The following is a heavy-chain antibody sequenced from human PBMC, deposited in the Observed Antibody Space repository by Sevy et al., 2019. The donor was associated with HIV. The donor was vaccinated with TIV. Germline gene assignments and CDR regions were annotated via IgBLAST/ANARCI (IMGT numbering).Heavy chain of an antibody. V-gene: IGHV1-2*02. CDR3: ARDPGYYDSSGYYSLGMDV. J-gene: IGHJ6*02. CDR2: INPNSGGK. CDR1: GYTFTGYY. D-gene: IGHD3-22*01. Sequence: ASVKVSCKASGYTFTGYYMHWVRQAPGQGLEWMGWINPNSGGKNYAQKFQGRVTMTRDTSISTAYMELSRLRSDDTAVYYCARDPGYYDSSGYYSLGMDVWGQGTTVTVSS.